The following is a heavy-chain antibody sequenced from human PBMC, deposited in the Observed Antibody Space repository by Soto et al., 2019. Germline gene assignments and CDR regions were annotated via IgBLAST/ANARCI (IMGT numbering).Heavy chain of an antibody. CDR1: GGSIYRSGYY. CDR2: IDYNGVT. V-gene: IGHV4-39*01. CDR3: GKVLVGATGHTDSDS. Sequence: TLSLTCTVSGGSIYRSGYYWGWIRQPPGRGLEWIGNIDYNGVTYSNPSLKSRVTISRDTSKNQFSLKLTSVTASDTALYYCGKVLVGATGHTDSDSWGPGTLVTVSS. D-gene: IGHD2-15*01. J-gene: IGHJ4*02.